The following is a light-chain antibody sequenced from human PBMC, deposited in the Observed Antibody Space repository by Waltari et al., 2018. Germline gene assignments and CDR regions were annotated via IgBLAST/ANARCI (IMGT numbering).Light chain of an antibody. J-gene: IGKJ1*01. CDR1: QSVSSN. CDR3: QSTT. CDR2: GAS. V-gene: IGKV3-15*01. Sequence: EILMTQSPATLSVSPGERATLSSRASQSVSSNLAWYQQKPGQAPRLTIYGASTRATGIPARFSGSGSGTEFTLTISSLQSEDFGVYYCQSTTFGQGTNVEIK.